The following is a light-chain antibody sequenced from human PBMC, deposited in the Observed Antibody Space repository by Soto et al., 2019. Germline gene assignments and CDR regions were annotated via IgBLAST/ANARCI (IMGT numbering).Light chain of an antibody. V-gene: IGLV1-44*01. J-gene: IGLJ2*01. Sequence: QSVLTQPPSASGPPGQRITISCSGSSSNIGSHTVNWHQQVPRTAPKLLIYSNNERPSGVPDRFSGSKSGTSASLAISGLQSGDEADYYCAAWDDSLNGVIFGGGTKLTVL. CDR1: SSNIGSHT. CDR2: SNN. CDR3: AAWDDSLNGVI.